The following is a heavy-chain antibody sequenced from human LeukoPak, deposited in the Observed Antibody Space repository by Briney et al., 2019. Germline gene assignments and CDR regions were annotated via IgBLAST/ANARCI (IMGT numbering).Heavy chain of an antibody. CDR1: GYTFTSYG. Sequence: GASVTVSCKASGYTFTSYGISWVRQAPGQGLEWMGWISAYNGNTNYAQKLQGRVTMTTDTSTSTAYMELRSLRSDDTAVYYCARFYYDSSGYYPDYWGQGTLVTVSS. V-gene: IGHV1-18*01. CDR3: ARFYYDSSGYYPDY. D-gene: IGHD3-22*01. CDR2: ISAYNGNT. J-gene: IGHJ4*02.